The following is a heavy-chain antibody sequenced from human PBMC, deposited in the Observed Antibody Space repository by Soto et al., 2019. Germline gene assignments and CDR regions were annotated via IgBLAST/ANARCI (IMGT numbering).Heavy chain of an antibody. CDR2: ITAYNGNT. J-gene: IGHJ4*02. V-gene: IGHV1-18*01. D-gene: IGHD2-21*01. Sequence: ASVKVSCKASGYTFTSYGFSWVRQAPGQGLEWMGWITAYNGNTNYAQKFQGRVTMTTDTSTSTAYMELRSLRPEDTAVYYCAKEADYCVSSKYDNWGRGTLVTVSS. CDR1: GYTFTSYG. CDR3: AKEADYCVSSKYDN.